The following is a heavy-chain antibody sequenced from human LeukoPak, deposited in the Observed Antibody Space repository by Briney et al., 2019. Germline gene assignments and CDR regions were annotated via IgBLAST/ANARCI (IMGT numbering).Heavy chain of an antibody. CDR2: ISAYNGNT. CDR1: GYTFTSYG. D-gene: IGHD3-16*02. J-gene: IGHJ4*02. CDR3: ARVVGYYDYVWGSYRYTAFDY. V-gene: IGHV1-18*01. Sequence: ASVKVSCKASGYTFTSYGISWVRQAPGQGLEWMGWISAYNGNTNYAQKLQGRVTMTTDTSTSTAYMELRSLRSDDTAVYYCARVVGYYDYVWGSYRYTAFDYWGQGTLVTVSS.